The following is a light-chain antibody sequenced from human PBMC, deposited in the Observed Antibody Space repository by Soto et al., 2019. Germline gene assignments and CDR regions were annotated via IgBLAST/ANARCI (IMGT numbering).Light chain of an antibody. CDR3: QSYDSSLSGYV. CDR2: ENN. J-gene: IGLJ1*01. CDR1: SSNIGAGYE. V-gene: IGLV1-40*01. Sequence: QPVLTQPPSVSEAPGQRVTISCTGSSSNIGAGYEAHWYQQVPGTAPKLLIYENNNRPPGVPDRFSGSKSGTSASLAITGLQAEDEAEYYCQSYDSSLSGYVFGTGTKVTVL.